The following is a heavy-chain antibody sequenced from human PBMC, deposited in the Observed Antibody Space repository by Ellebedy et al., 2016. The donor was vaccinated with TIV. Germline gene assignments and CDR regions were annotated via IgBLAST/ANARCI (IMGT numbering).Heavy chain of an antibody. CDR1: RFTFSTYS. V-gene: IGHV3-21*01. CDR2: ISTTGIHK. Sequence: GESLKISCAASRFTFSTYSMNWVRQAPGKGLEWISLISTTGIHKYYADSVKGRFTVSRDNSKNSMYLQMNSLRAEDTAVYYCARDVQKADLGGGMNVWGLGTTVTVSS. D-gene: IGHD1-1*01. J-gene: IGHJ6*02. CDR3: ARDVQKADLGGGMNV.